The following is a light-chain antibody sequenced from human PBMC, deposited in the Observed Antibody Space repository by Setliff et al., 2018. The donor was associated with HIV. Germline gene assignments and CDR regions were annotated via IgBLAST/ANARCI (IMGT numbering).Light chain of an antibody. CDR3: CSYTTSNNGVV. CDR2: DVS. J-gene: IGLJ2*01. Sequence: QSVLTQPASVYGSPGQSITISCTGSSSDVGGYDYVSWYQQYPGKAPKLLIFDVSHRRSGISNRFSGSKSDNTASLTISGLQPEDEADYYCCSYTTSNNGVVFGGGTKVTVL. V-gene: IGLV2-14*01. CDR1: SSDVGGYDY.